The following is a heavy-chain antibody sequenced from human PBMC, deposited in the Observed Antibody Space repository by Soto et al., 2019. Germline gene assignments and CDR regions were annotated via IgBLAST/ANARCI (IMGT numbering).Heavy chain of an antibody. CDR2: ISYDGSNK. V-gene: IGHV3-30-3*01. D-gene: IGHD3-3*01. Sequence: GGSLRLSCAASGFTFSSYAMHWVRQAPGKGLEWVAVISYDGSNKYYADSVKGRFTISRDNSKNTLYLQMNSLRAEDTAVYYCARDVANLYDFWSGFGYGMDVWGQGTTVTVSS. CDR3: ARDVANLYDFWSGFGYGMDV. CDR1: GFTFSSYA. J-gene: IGHJ6*02.